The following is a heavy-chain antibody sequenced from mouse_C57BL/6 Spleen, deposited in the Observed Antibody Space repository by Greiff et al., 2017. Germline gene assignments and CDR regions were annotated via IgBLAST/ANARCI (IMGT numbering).Heavy chain of an antibody. CDR2: IDPSDSYT. J-gene: IGHJ4*01. D-gene: IGHD1-1*01. Sequence: QVQLQQPGAELVMPGASVQLSCKASGYTFTSYWMHWVKQRPGQGLEWIGEIDPSDSYTNYNQKFKGKSTLTVDKSSSTAYMQLSSLTSEASAVYYCARRGGSSLYAMDYWGQGTSVTVSS. CDR1: GYTFTSYW. V-gene: IGHV1-69*01. CDR3: ARRGGSSLYAMDY.